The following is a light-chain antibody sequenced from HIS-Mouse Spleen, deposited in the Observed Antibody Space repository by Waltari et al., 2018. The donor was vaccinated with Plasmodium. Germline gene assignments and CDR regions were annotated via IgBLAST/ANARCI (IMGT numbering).Light chain of an antibody. V-gene: IGKV3-20*01. Sequence: EIVLTQSPGTLSLSPGERATLSGRARQSVSSSYLAWYQQKPGQAPRLLIYGASSRATGIPDRFSGSGSGTDFTLTISRLEPEDFAVYYCQQYGSSPYTFGQGTKLEIK. CDR3: QQYGSSPYT. CDR2: GAS. CDR1: QSVSSSY. J-gene: IGKJ2*01.